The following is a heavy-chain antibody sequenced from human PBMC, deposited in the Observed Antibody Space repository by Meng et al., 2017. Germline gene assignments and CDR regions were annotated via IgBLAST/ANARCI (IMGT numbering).Heavy chain of an antibody. Sequence: SETLSLTCTVSGGSISSSSYYWGWIRQPPGKGLEWIGSIYYSGSTYYNPSLKSRVTISVDTSKNQFSLKLSSVAAADTAVYYCVRDLFPDRRPYYFDYWGQGTLVTVSS. J-gene: IGHJ4*02. CDR1: GGSISSSSYY. CDR2: IYYSGST. CDR3: VRDLFPDRRPYYFDY. D-gene: IGHD1-14*01. V-gene: IGHV4-39*07.